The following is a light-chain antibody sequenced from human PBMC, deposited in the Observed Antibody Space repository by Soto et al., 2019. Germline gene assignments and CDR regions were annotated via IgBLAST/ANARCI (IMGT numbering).Light chain of an antibody. CDR2: GAS. CDR3: QQYNNWPWT. Sequence: EIVMTQSPATLSVSPGERATLSCRASQSVTNYIAWYQQRPGQAPRLLIYGASTRATGIPARFSGSGSGTEFTLTISSLQSENFAVYYCQQYNNWPWTFGQGTKVDIK. V-gene: IGKV3-15*01. J-gene: IGKJ1*01. CDR1: QSVTNY.